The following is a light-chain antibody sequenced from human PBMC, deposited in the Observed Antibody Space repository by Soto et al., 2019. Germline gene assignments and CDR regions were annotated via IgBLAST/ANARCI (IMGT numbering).Light chain of an antibody. Sequence: DIQMTQSPSSLSASVGDRVTMTCRARQGIRNEVGWYQQKQGKAPKRLIYAASSLQSGVPSRFSGSGSGTEFTLTISSLQPEDFATYYCLQHNSYPFTFGPGTKVDI. CDR3: LQHNSYPFT. V-gene: IGKV1-17*01. CDR2: AAS. CDR1: QGIRNE. J-gene: IGKJ3*01.